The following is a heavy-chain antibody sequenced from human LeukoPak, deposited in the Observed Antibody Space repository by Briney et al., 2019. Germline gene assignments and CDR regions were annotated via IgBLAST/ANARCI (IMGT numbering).Heavy chain of an antibody. V-gene: IGHV4-59*01. Sequence: SETLSLTCTVSGGSMSSYYWSWIRQPPGRGLGWIGYIYYSGSTNYSPSLKSRVTILVDTSKNQFSLKLTSVTVADTAVYYCARGGYYFDYWGQGTLVTVSS. CDR2: IYYSGST. D-gene: IGHD3-16*01. CDR3: ARGGYYFDY. J-gene: IGHJ4*02. CDR1: GGSMSSYY.